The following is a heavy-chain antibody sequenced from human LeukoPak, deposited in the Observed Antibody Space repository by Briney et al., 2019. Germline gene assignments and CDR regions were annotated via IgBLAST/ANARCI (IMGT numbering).Heavy chain of an antibody. D-gene: IGHD4-17*01. V-gene: IGHV3-64*04. CDR2: ISSNGGST. CDR3: ARETGGAVGSTDFDY. J-gene: IGHJ4*02. CDR1: GFTFSSYA. Sequence: SGGSLRLSCSASGFTFSSYAMHWVRQVPGKGLEYVSAISSNGGSTYYADSVKGRFTISRDNSKNTLHLQMNSLRPEDTAVYYCARETGGAVGSTDFDYWGQGTLVTVSS.